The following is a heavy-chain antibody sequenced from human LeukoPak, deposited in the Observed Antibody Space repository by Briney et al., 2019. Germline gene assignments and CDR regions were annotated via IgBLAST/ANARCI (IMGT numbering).Heavy chain of an antibody. J-gene: IGHJ4*02. CDR2: ISDSGGST. D-gene: IGHD2-15*01. Sequence: PGGSLRLSCAASGFTFSSFAMTRVRQAPGKGLEWVSTISDSGGSTYYADAVKGRFTISRDNSKDTLYAQMNSLRAEDAAVYYCAKSHSVAQRGYFDYWGQGTLVTVSS. CDR1: GFTFSSFA. V-gene: IGHV3-23*01. CDR3: AKSHSVAQRGYFDY.